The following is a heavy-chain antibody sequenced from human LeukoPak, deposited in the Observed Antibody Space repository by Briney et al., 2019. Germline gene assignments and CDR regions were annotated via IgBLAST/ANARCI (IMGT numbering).Heavy chain of an antibody. D-gene: IGHD4-17*01. V-gene: IGHV4-59*02. CDR1: GTTVSIDY. CDR2: IHHSGSS. Sequence: SETLSLTCTVSGTTVSIDYWSWIRQPPGKGLEWVGSIHHSGSSKYNSSLNNRVTISLDKSKNQFSLSLTSVTVADTAVYYCARENGDYALDYWGQGTLVTVSS. CDR3: ARENGDYALDY. J-gene: IGHJ4*02.